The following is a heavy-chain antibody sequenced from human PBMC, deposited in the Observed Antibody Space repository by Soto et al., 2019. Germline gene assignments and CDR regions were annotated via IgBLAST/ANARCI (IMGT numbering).Heavy chain of an antibody. CDR1: GFTFSSYG. D-gene: IGHD3-22*01. CDR3: AKDRRDGYYREYFQH. Sequence: GGSLRLSCAASGFTFSSYGMHWVRQAPGKGLEWVAVISYDGSNKYYADSVKGRFTISRDNSKNTLYLQMNSLRAEDTAVYYCAKDRRDGYYREYFQHWGQGTLVTVSS. V-gene: IGHV3-30*18. CDR2: ISYDGSNK. J-gene: IGHJ1*01.